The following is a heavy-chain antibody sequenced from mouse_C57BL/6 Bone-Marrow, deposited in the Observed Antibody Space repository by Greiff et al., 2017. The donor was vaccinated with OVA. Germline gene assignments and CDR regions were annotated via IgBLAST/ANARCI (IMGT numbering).Heavy chain of an antibody. D-gene: IGHD2-3*01. J-gene: IGHJ3*01. CDR2: INPYNGDT. CDR3: ARSRGLYDGPPGYAY. CDR1: GYSFTGYF. Sequence: DVQLVESGPELVKPGDSVKISCKASGYSFTGYFMNWVMQSHGTSLEWIGRINPYNGDTLYNQKFKGKATMTVDKSSSTAHMELRSLTSEDSAVYYCARSRGLYDGPPGYAYWGQGALVTVSA. V-gene: IGHV1-20*01.